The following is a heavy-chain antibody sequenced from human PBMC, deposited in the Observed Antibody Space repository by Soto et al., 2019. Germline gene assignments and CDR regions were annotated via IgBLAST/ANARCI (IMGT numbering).Heavy chain of an antibody. V-gene: IGHV2-5*02. J-gene: IGHJ4*02. CDR2: IYWDDDK. D-gene: IGHD4-17*01. Sequence: QITLKESGPPLVKPTQTLTLTCNFSGFSLSTSGVGVGWIRQPPGKALEWLALIYWDDDKRYSPSLKSTLTFSKDTFKKQVLLTMTSMDTVDTATYYRAHKRVRTYGGNSVGYWGQGTLVTVSS. CDR3: AHKRVRTYGGNSVGY. CDR1: GFSLSTSGVG.